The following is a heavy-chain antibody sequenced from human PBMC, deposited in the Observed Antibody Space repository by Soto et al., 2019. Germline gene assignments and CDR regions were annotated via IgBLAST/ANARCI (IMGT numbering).Heavy chain of an antibody. V-gene: IGHV1-69*02. D-gene: IGHD2-15*01. J-gene: IGHJ4*02. CDR1: GGTFSSYT. Sequence: ASVKVSCKASGGTFSSYTISWVRQAPGQGLEWMGRIIPILGIANYAQKFQGRVTITADKSTSTAYMELSSLRSEDTAVYYCATGLPHCSGGSCYFYWGQGTLVTVSS. CDR2: IIPILGIA. CDR3: ATGLPHCSGGSCYFY.